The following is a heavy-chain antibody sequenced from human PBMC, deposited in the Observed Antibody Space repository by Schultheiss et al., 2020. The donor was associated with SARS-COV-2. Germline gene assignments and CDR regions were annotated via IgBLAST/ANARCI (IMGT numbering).Heavy chain of an antibody. CDR1: GGSISTYY. J-gene: IGHJ4*02. CDR3: ARASQWEPYCFDY. Sequence: SETLSLTCTVSGGSISTYYWNWIRQPAGKGLEWIGRIYTSGSTNYNPSLKSRVTMSVDTSKNQFSLKLSSVTAADTAVYYCARASQWEPYCFDYWGQGTLVTVSS. CDR2: IYTSGST. V-gene: IGHV4-4*07. D-gene: IGHD1-26*01.